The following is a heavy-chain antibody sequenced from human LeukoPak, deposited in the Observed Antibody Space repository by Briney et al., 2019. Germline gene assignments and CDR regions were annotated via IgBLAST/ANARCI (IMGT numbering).Heavy chain of an antibody. Sequence: GGSLRLSCAASGFTFSSYAMSWVRQAPGKGLEWVSAISGSGGSTYYADSVKGRFTISRDNAKNSLFLQMSSPRVDDTAVYYCARDRGYKAFDIWGQGTMVTVSS. V-gene: IGHV3-23*01. CDR3: ARDRGYKAFDI. J-gene: IGHJ3*02. CDR1: GFTFSSYA. CDR2: ISGSGGST. D-gene: IGHD5-18*01.